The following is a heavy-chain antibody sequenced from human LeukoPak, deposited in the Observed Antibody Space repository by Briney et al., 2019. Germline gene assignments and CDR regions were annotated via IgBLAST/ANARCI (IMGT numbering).Heavy chain of an antibody. CDR1: GYTFTGYY. CDR3: AVRGVIHQDLYFDY. Sequence: ASVKVSCKASGYTFTGYYMHWVRQAPGQGLEWMGWINPNSGGTNYAQKFQGWVTMTRDTSISTAYMELSRLRSDDTAVYYCAVRGVIHQDLYFDYWGQGTLVTVSS. D-gene: IGHD3-10*01. CDR2: INPNSGGT. V-gene: IGHV1-2*04. J-gene: IGHJ4*02.